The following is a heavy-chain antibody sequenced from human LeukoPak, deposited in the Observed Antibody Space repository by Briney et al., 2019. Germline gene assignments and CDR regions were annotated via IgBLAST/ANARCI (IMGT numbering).Heavy chain of an antibody. CDR2: IYTGGRT. CDR3: ARGQSYCGSDCYFD. J-gene: IGHJ4*02. D-gene: IGHD2-21*02. V-gene: IGHV3-66*01. Sequence: GGSLRLSCAASGFSVTNYYMTWVRQAPGKGLEWVSVIYTGGRTYYGDSVKGRFTISRDSSGNTLHLQMNSLRVEDTALYYCARGQSYCGSDCYFDWGQGTLVTVSS. CDR1: GFSVTNYY.